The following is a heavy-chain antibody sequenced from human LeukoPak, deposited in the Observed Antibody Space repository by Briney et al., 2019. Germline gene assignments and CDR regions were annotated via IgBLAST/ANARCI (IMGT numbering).Heavy chain of an antibody. CDR2: VLNSGST. CDR3: AREVMYYYDSSGYSLFDS. Sequence: SETLSLTCSVSGDSSSSYHWSWIRQPPGKGLEWIGYVLNSGSTKYTPSLKGRVTMSVDTSKNEFSLNLSSVTAADTAVYYCAREVMYYYDSSGYSLFDSWGQGILVIVSS. CDR1: GDSSSSYH. D-gene: IGHD3-22*01. J-gene: IGHJ4*02. V-gene: IGHV4-59*01.